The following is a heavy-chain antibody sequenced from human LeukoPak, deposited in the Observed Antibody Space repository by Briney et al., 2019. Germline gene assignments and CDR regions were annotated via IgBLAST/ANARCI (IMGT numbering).Heavy chain of an antibody. J-gene: IGHJ4*02. CDR1: GYTLTELS. D-gene: IGHD6-13*01. Sequence: ASVKVSCKVSGYTLTELSMHWVRQAPGKGLEWMGGFDPEDGETIYAQKFQGRVTMTEDTSTDTAYMELSSLRTEDTALYYCAKDFEETYIAAAGSPGFDYWGQGTLVTVSS. V-gene: IGHV1-24*01. CDR3: AKDFEETYIAAAGSPGFDY. CDR2: FDPEDGET.